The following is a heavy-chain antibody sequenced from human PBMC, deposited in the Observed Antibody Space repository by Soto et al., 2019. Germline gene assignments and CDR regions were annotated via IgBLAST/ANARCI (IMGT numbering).Heavy chain of an antibody. J-gene: IGHJ3*02. CDR3: ATSTVTSFTNHAFDS. D-gene: IGHD4-17*01. V-gene: IGHV3-33*01. CDR2: IWYDGSDK. Sequence: QVQLVESGGGVVQPGRSLRLSCAASGFTFSSYGMYWVRQAPGKGLEWVAFIWYDGSDKYYADSVKGRFIISRDNSKKTLYLQMNSLRAEDTAVYYCATSTVTSFTNHAFDSWRQGTMVTVS. CDR1: GFTFSSYG.